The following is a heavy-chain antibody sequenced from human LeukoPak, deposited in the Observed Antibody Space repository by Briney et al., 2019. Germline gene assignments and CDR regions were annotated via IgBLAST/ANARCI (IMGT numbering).Heavy chain of an antibody. CDR3: ALLPGSYGHVDY. Sequence: GGSLRLSCAASGFSFSSYAMSWVRQAPGKGLEWVSAISGSGGSTYYADSVKGRFTISRDNSKNTLYLQMNRLRAEDTAVYYCALLPGSYGHVDYGGQGTLVTVSS. J-gene: IGHJ4*02. CDR1: GFSFSSYA. CDR2: ISGSGGST. V-gene: IGHV3-23*01. D-gene: IGHD1-26*01.